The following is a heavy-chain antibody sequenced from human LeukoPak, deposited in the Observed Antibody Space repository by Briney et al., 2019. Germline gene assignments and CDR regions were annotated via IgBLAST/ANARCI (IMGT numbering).Heavy chain of an antibody. V-gene: IGHV1-69*01. Sequence: PVKVSCKASGGTFSTYAISWVRQAPGQGLEWMGGIIPILATANSAQKFQGRVTITADESTSTAYMELSSLRSEDTAVYYCATSPTSDSPGYWGQGTLVTVSS. CDR2: IIPILATA. J-gene: IGHJ4*02. D-gene: IGHD2-21*02. CDR1: GGTFSTYA. CDR3: ATSPTSDSPGY.